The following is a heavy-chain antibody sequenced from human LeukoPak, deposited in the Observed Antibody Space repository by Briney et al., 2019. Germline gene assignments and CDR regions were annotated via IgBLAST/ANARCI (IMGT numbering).Heavy chain of an antibody. Sequence: ASVKVSCKSSGGTFSSYAISGVGQAPGQGLEWMGGIIPIFCTAKYAQKFQGRVTITADESTSTAYMELSSLRSEDTAVYYCAREGAHIQAIDYWGQGTLVTVSS. J-gene: IGHJ4*02. CDR3: AREGAHIQAIDY. CDR2: IIPIFCTA. CDR1: GGTFSSYA. D-gene: IGHD2-21*01. V-gene: IGHV1-69*01.